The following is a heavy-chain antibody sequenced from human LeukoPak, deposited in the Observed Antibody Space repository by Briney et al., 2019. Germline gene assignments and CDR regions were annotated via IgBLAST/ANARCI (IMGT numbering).Heavy chain of an antibody. CDR1: GFTFDDYA. J-gene: IGHJ4*02. V-gene: IGHV3-9*01. Sequence: SLKLSCAASGFTFDDYAMHWVRQAPGKGLEWVSGISWNSGSIGYADSVKGRFTISRDNAKNSLYLQMNSLRAEDTAVYYCAKGGATVIDYWGQGTLVTVSS. CDR3: AKGGATVIDY. D-gene: IGHD4-17*01. CDR2: ISWNSGSI.